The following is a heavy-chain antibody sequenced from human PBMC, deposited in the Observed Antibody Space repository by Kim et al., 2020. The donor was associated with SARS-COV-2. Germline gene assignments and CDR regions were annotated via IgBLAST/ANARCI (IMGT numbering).Heavy chain of an antibody. J-gene: IGHJ4*02. Sequence: SVKGRFTISRDNSKNTLYLQMNSVRAEDTAVYYCAKAGDYGDCRAFGFDYWGQGTLVTVSS. V-gene: IGHV3-23*01. D-gene: IGHD4-17*01. CDR3: AKAGDYGDCRAFGFDY.